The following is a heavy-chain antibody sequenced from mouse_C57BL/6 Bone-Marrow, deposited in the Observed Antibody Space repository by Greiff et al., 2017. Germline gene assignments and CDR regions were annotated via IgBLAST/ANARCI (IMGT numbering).Heavy chain of an antibody. CDR2: ISDGGSYT. CDR1: GFTFSSYA. J-gene: IGHJ2*01. D-gene: IGHD2-1*01. CDR3: AREGNYSFDY. V-gene: IGHV5-4*01. Sequence: EVHLVESGGGLVKPGGSLKLSCAASGFTFSSYAMSWVRQTPEKGLEWVATISDGGSYTYYPDNVKGQFTISRDNAKNNMYLQMSHLKSEKTAMYYCAREGNYSFDYWGQGTTLTVSS.